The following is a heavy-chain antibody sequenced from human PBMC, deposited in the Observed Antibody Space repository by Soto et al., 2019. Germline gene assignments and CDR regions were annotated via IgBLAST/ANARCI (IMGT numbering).Heavy chain of an antibody. J-gene: IGHJ6*02. CDR1: GGSISSGDYY. D-gene: IGHD2-15*01. CDR3: ARDNPSRLGYCSGGSCYLRPYYGMDV. CDR2: IYYSGST. Sequence: QVQLQESGPGLVKPSQTLSLTCTVSGGSISSGDYYWSWIRQPPGKGLEWIGYIYYSGSTYYNPSLKSRVTISVDTSKNQFSLKLSSVTAADTAVYYCARDNPSRLGYCSGGSCYLRPYYGMDVWGQGTTVTVSS. V-gene: IGHV4-30-4*01.